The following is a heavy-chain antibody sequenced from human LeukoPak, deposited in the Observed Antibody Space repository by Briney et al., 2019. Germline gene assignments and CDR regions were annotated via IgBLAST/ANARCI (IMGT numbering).Heavy chain of an antibody. CDR2: INPNSGGT. CDR1: GYTFTGYY. J-gene: IGHJ4*02. V-gene: IGHV1-2*02. Sequence: GASVKASCKASGYTFTGYYMHWVRQAPGQGLEWMGWINPNSGGTNYAQKFQGRVTMTRDTSISTAYMELSRLRSDDTAVYYCARGLGIAAAGTVHCWGQGTLVTVSS. D-gene: IGHD6-13*01. CDR3: ARGLGIAAAGTVHC.